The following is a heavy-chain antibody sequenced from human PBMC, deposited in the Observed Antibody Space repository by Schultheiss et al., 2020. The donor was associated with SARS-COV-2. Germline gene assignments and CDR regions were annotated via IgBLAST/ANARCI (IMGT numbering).Heavy chain of an antibody. V-gene: IGHV1-18*01. Sequence: ASVKVSCKASGYTFTSYGISWVRQAPGQGLEWMGWINPNSGGTNYAQKFQGRVTMTTDTSTSTAYMELRSLRSDDTAVYYCARVAFVVVPAAKGGFDPWGQGTLVTVSS. CDR2: INPNSGGT. CDR1: GYTFTSYG. CDR3: ARVAFVVVPAAKGGFDP. D-gene: IGHD2-2*01. J-gene: IGHJ5*02.